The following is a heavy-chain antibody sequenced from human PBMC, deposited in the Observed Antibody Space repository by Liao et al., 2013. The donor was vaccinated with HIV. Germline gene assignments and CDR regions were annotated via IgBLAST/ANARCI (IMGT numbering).Heavy chain of an antibody. J-gene: IGHJ4*02. CDR1: GGSFRGYF. CDR3: AGDPATSVWFYY. V-gene: IGHV4-34*01. Sequence: QVQLHQRGAGLLKPSETLSLTCAVHGGSFRGYFWSWIRQFPGQALEWIGEIDHAGSTTYNPSLKSRVTMSVDTSKTQFSLRLTSVTAADTAVYYCAGDPATSVWFYYWGQGTLATVSS. CDR2: IDHAGST. D-gene: IGHD1-14*01.